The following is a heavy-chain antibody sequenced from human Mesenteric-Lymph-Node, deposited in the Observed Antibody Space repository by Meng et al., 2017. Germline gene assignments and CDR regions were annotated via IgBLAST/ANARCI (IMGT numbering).Heavy chain of an antibody. CDR3: AKDKHGYSSGWYYFDY. CDR1: GFTFSSYA. V-gene: IGHV3-23*01. CDR2: ISGSGGST. J-gene: IGHJ4*02. D-gene: IGHD6-19*01. Sequence: GGSLRLSCAASGFTFSSYAMSWVRQAPGKGLEWVSAISGSGGSTYYADSVKGRFTISRDNSKNTLYLQMNSLRAEDMAVYYCAKDKHGYSSGWYYFDYWGQGTLVTVSS.